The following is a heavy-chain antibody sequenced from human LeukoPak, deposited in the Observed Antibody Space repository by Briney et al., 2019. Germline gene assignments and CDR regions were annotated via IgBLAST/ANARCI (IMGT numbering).Heavy chain of an antibody. Sequence: ASVKVSCKASGYSFTSYYMHWVRQAPGQGLEWMGWINPNSGGTNYAQKFQGRVTMTRDTSISTAYMELSRLRSDDTAVYYCARERGAGSSLDYWGQGTLVTVSS. CDR3: ARERGAGSSLDY. V-gene: IGHV1-2*02. CDR2: INPNSGGT. D-gene: IGHD3-10*01. CDR1: GYSFTSYY. J-gene: IGHJ4*02.